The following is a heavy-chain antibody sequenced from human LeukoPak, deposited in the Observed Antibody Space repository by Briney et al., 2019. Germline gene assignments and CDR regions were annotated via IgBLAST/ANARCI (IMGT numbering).Heavy chain of an antibody. D-gene: IGHD5-18*01. V-gene: IGHV1-8*01. CDR3: ARVKWGSYGYFGDY. CDR2: MNPNSGNT. CDR1: GYTFTSYD. Sequence: ASVKVSCKASGYTFTSYDINWVRQATGQGLEWMGWMNPNSGNTGYAQKFQGRVTMTRNTSISTAYMELSSLRSEDTAVYYCARVKWGSYGYFGDYWGQGTLVTVSS. J-gene: IGHJ4*02.